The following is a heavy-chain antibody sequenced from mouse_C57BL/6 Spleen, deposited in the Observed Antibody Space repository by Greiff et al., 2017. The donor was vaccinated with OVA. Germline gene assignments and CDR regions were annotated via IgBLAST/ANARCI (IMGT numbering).Heavy chain of an antibody. V-gene: IGHV1-69*01. CDR3: ARANWDYFDY. CDR1: GYTFTSYW. D-gene: IGHD4-1*01. Sequence: QVQLQQPGAELVMPGASVKLSCKASGYTFTSYWMHWVKQRPGHGLEWIGEIDPSDSYTNYNQKFKGKSTLTVDKSSSTAYMQLSSLTSEDSAVYYCARANWDYFDYWGQGTTLTVSS. CDR2: IDPSDSYT. J-gene: IGHJ2*01.